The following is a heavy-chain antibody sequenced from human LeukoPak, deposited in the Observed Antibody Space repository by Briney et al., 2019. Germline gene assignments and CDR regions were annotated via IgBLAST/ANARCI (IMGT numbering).Heavy chain of an antibody. CDR2: ISSSSSTI. D-gene: IGHD3-10*01. CDR1: GFTFSSYS. CDR3: ARDPDYGSGSYCFDY. J-gene: IGHJ4*02. Sequence: GGSLRLSCAASGFTFSSYSMNWVRQAPGKGLEWVSYISSSSSTIYYADSVKGRFTISRDNAKNSLYLQMNSLRAEGTAVYYCARDPDYGSGSYCFDYWGQGTLVTVPS. V-gene: IGHV3-48*01.